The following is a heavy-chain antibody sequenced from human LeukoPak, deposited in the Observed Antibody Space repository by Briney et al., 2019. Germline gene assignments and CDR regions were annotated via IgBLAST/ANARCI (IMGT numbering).Heavy chain of an antibody. CDR3: ARESGLYGSGSRY. Sequence: GASVKVSCKASGYTFTGYYLHWVRQAPGQRLEWMGWINPNSGNTGYAQKFQGRVTMTRNPSISTAYMELSSLRSEDTAVYYCARESGLYGSGSRYWGQGTLVTVSS. CDR1: GYTFTGYY. J-gene: IGHJ4*02. D-gene: IGHD3-10*01. CDR2: INPNSGNT. V-gene: IGHV1-8*02.